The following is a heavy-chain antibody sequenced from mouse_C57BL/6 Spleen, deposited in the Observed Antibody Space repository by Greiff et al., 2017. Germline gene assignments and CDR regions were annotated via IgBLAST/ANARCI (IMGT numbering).Heavy chain of an antibody. CDR2: ISDCGGYT. D-gene: IGHD2-3*01. J-gene: IGHJ2*01. CDR1: GFTFSSYA. CDR3: ARDCDGYYYFDY. V-gene: IGHV5-4*01. Sequence: EVMLVQSGAGLVKPGGSLKLSCAASGFTFSSYAMSWVRQTPGKGLEWVATISDCGGYTYYQDNVKGRSTITRDNAKNNLYMQMSHLKSEDTAMYYCARDCDGYYYFDYWGQGTTLTVSS.